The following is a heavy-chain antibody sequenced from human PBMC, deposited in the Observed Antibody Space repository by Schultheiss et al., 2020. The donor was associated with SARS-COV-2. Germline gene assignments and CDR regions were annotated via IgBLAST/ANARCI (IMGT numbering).Heavy chain of an antibody. CDR3: ARGYSSGWYGD. J-gene: IGHJ4*02. Sequence: GESLKISCAASGFTFSSYAMHWVRQAPGKGLEWVAVISYDGSNKYYADSVKGRFTISRDNAKNSLYLQMNSLRAEDTAVYYCARGYSSGWYGDWGQGTLVTVSS. CDR1: GFTFSSYA. D-gene: IGHD6-19*01. V-gene: IGHV3-30*04. CDR2: ISYDGSNK.